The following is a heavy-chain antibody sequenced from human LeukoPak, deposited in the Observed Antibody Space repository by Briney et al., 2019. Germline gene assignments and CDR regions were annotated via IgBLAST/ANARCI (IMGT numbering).Heavy chain of an antibody. J-gene: IGHJ4*02. CDR3: ARARRVKVVPAAIHLDY. CDR1: GYTFTGYY. Sequence: ASVKVSCKASGYTFTGYYIHWVRQAPGQGLEWMGWINPNSGGTNYAQRFQGRVTMTRDTSISTAYMELRRLRSDDTAVYYCARARRVKVVPAAIHLDYWGQGTLVTVSS. V-gene: IGHV1-2*02. D-gene: IGHD2-2*01. CDR2: INPNSGGT.